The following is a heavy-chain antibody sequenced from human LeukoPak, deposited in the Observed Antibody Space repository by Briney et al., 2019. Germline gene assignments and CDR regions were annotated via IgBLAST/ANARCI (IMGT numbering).Heavy chain of an antibody. CDR2: MYYSGGT. D-gene: IGHD5-24*01. CDR1: GGSINSYY. V-gene: IGHV4-59*01. J-gene: IGHJ4*02. CDR3: TRRCKDAYTLYCFDY. Sequence: SETLSLTRTVSGGSINSYYWSWIRQPPGKGLEWIGHMYYSGGTNYNPSLKSRVTISVDTSKNQFSLKLSSVTAADTAVYYCTRRCKDAYTLYCFDYWGQGTLVTVSS.